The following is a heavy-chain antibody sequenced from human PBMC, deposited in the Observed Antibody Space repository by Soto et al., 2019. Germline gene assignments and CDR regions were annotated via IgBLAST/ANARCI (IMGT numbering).Heavy chain of an antibody. V-gene: IGHV3-74*01. CDR3: ARGGAMGVDY. CDR2: IYFDGITT. D-gene: IGHD1-26*01. J-gene: IGHJ4*02. CDR1: GFTFNTPW. Sequence: EVQLVESWGGVVQPGGSLRLSCTASGFTFNTPWMHWVRQAPWKGLVWVSRIYFDGITTNYADSVKGRLTVSRDNAKNTVYLHVNTLRDDDTAVYYCARGGAMGVDYWGQGTLVTVSS.